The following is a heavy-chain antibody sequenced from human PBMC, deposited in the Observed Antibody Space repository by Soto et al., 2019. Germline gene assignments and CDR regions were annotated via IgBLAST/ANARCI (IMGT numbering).Heavy chain of an antibody. CDR3: AKGDCSGGRCYRGFDY. CDR1: GFTFSSYD. Sequence: EVQVLESGGGLVQPGGSLRLSCAASGFTFSSYDMNWVRQAPGKGLEWVSGVSASGSITSYADSAKGRFTISRDNAKNTVFLQMTGLRAEDTALYFCAKGDCSGGRCYRGFDYWGQGTLVTVSS. V-gene: IGHV3-23*01. J-gene: IGHJ4*02. D-gene: IGHD2-15*01. CDR2: VSASGSIT.